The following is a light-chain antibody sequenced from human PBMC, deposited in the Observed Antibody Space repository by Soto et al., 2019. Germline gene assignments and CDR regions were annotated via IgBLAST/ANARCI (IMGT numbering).Light chain of an antibody. CDR3: ISYTDRQSYL. CDR1: SSDIGSYDH. J-gene: IGLJ1*01. V-gene: IGLV2-14*03. Sequence: QSVLTQPASVSGSPGQSITISCSGTSSDIGSYDHVAWYQQFPGKSPKLIIYAVSDRPSGVSDRFSGSKSGISASLTISGLQTEDEADYYCISYTDRQSYLFGTGIKVTV. CDR2: AVS.